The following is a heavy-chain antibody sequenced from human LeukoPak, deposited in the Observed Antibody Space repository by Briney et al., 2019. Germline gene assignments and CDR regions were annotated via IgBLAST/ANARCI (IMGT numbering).Heavy chain of an antibody. V-gene: IGHV3-53*01. CDR1: GFTFSSYW. Sequence: GGSLRLSCAASGFTFSSYWMHWVRQAPGKGLEWVSFIYSGGSTHYSDSVKGRFTISRDNSKNTLYLQVNSLRAEDTAVYYCARRAGAYSHPYDYWGQGTLVTVSS. D-gene: IGHD4/OR15-4a*01. CDR3: ARRAGAYSHPYDY. CDR2: IYSGGST. J-gene: IGHJ4*02.